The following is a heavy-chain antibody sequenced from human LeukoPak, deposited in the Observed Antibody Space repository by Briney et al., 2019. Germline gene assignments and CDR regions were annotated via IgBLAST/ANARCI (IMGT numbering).Heavy chain of an antibody. CDR1: GFTFSSYW. V-gene: IGHV3-74*01. CDR3: VRDWFGESI. J-gene: IGHJ4*02. D-gene: IGHD3-10*01. CDR2: IDNDGSST. Sequence: GGSLRLSCAASGFTFSSYWMHWVRQAPGKGPVWVSRIDNDGSSTAYADSVRGRFTISRDNAKNTLYLQMNSLRAEDTGVHYCVRDWFGESIWGQGTLVTVSS.